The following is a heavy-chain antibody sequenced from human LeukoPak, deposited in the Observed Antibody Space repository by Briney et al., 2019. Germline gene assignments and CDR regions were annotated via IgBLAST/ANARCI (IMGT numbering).Heavy chain of an antibody. CDR2: IYTSGST. CDR1: GGSISSYY. J-gene: IGHJ4*02. V-gene: IGHV4-4*07. Sequence: SETLSLTCTVSGGSISSYYWSWIRQPAGKGLEWIGRIYTSGSTNYNPSLKSRVTMSVDTSKNQFSLNLSSMTAADTAVYYCARSGGHYDFWSGYHPFDYWGQGTLVTVSS. D-gene: IGHD3-3*01. CDR3: ARSGGHYDFWSGYHPFDY.